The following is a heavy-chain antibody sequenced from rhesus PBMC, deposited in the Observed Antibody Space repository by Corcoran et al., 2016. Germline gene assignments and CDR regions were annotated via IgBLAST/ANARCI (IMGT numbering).Heavy chain of an antibody. D-gene: IGHD1-44*02. CDR1: GGSISDDYH. CDR3: TRLGAAFDS. V-gene: IGHV4-106*01. CDR2: IYGSRGGA. J-gene: IGHJ3*01. Sequence: QVQLQESGPGLVKPSETLSPTCAVSGGSISDDYHWSWIRQPPGKGLEWIGYIYGSRGGANYTPSLKNRVTISIDTSKRQFSLKLSSVTAADTAVYYCTRLGAAFDSWGQGLRVTVSP.